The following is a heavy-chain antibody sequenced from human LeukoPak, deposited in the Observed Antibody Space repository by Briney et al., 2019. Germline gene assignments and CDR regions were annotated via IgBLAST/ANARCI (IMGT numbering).Heavy chain of an antibody. CDR1: GFTFDDYA. CDR2: INWNGGST. CDR3: ARDAPLGYCSSTSCYTGGDYYYYYMDV. D-gene: IGHD2-2*02. Sequence: GGSLRLSCAASGFTFDDYAMNWVRQAPGKGLEWVSGINWNGGSTYYRDSVKGRFTISRDNAKNSLYLQMNSLRAEDTAVYYCARDAPLGYCSSTSCYTGGDYYYYYMDVWGKGTTVTASS. V-gene: IGHV3-20*04. J-gene: IGHJ6*03.